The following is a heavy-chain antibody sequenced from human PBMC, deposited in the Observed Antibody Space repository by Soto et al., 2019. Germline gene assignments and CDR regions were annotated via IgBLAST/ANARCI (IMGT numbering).Heavy chain of an antibody. V-gene: IGHV1-2*02. J-gene: IGHJ6*02. CDR2: INPNSGGT. CDR3: ARVTGGSSRYRPAYGMDV. CDR1: GYTFTGYY. Sequence: ASVKVSCKASGYTFTGYYMHWVRQAPGQGLEWMGWINPNSGGTNYAQKFQGRVTMTRDTSISTAYMELSRLRSDDTAVYYCARVTGGSSRYRPAYGMDVWGQGTTVTVSS. D-gene: IGHD6-13*01.